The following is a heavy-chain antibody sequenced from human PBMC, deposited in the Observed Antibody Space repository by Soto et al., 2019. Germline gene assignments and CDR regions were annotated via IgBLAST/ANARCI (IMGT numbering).Heavy chain of an antibody. D-gene: IGHD6-19*01. CDR1: GFTFSSYG. Sequence: QVQLVESGGGVVQPGRSLRLSCAASGFTFSSYGMHWVRQAPGKGLEWVAVIWYDGSNKYYADSVKGRFTISRDNSKNPLYLQMNSLRAEDTAVYYCARAQWLVDYYGMDVWGQGTTVTVSS. CDR3: ARAQWLVDYYGMDV. J-gene: IGHJ6*02. CDR2: IWYDGSNK. V-gene: IGHV3-33*01.